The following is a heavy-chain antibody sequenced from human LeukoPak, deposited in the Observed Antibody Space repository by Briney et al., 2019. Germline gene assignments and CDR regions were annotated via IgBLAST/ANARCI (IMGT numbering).Heavy chain of an antibody. CDR2: INTGSSM. J-gene: IGHJ4*02. CDR3: ARDKLERYFDY. Sequence: GGSLRLSCAASRFTFSNYNFYWIRQPPGKGLEWASDINTGSSMYYADSVRGRFTVSRDNAKNSLYLQMNSLRAEDTAVYYCARDKLERYFDYWGQGTLVTVSS. V-gene: IGHV3-69-1*01. D-gene: IGHD1-1*01. CDR1: RFTFSNYN.